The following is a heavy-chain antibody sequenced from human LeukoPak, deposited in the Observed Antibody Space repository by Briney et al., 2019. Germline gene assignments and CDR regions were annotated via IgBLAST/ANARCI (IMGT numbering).Heavy chain of an antibody. D-gene: IGHD3-10*01. V-gene: IGHV1-69*04. CDR3: ARDDALRFGDFVTNYYYYGMDV. CDR2: IIPILGIA. J-gene: IGHJ6*02. Sequence: GASVKVSCKASGGTFSSYAISWVRQAPGQGLEWMGRIIPILGIANYAQKFQGRVTITADKSTSTAYMELSSLRSEDTAVYYCARDDALRFGDFVTNYYYYGMDVWGQGTTVTVSS. CDR1: GGTFSSYA.